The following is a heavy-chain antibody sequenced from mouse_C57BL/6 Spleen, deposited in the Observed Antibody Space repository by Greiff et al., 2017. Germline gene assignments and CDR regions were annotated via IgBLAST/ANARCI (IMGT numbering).Heavy chain of an antibody. CDR3: ARSFLPGAMDY. Sequence: VQLQQPGAELVKPGASVKLSCKASGYTFTSYWMHWVKQRPGQGLEWIGMIHPNSGSTNYNEKFKSKATLTADKSSSTAYMQLSSLTSEDSAVYYCARSFLPGAMDYWGQGTSVTVSS. CDR1: GYTFTSYW. J-gene: IGHJ4*01. V-gene: IGHV1-64*01. CDR2: IHPNSGST. D-gene: IGHD5-5*01.